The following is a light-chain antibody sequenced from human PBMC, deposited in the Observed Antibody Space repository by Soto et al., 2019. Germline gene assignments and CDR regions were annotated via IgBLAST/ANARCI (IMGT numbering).Light chain of an antibody. V-gene: IGKV1-5*03. Sequence: DIQMTQSPSTLSASVGDRVTITCRASQSITSWLVWYQQKPGKAPKLLIYKASSLESGVPSRFSGSGSGTEFTLTISSLQPDDFATYYCQQYNGFPWTFGQGTKLEIK. CDR3: QQYNGFPWT. CDR2: KAS. CDR1: QSITSW. J-gene: IGKJ2*02.